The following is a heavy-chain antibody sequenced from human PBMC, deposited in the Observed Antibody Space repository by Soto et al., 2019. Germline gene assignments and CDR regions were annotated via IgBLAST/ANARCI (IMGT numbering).Heavy chain of an antibody. CDR1: RYTFTSYY. CDR3: AKANFDFWSGYWSPSLDF. CDR2: INPNNGYT. V-gene: IGHV1-2*02. D-gene: IGHD3-3*01. J-gene: IGHJ4*02. Sequence: QVQLVQSGAEVKKPGASVKVSCKASRYTFTSYYIHWVRQAPGQGLEWMGWINPNNGYTKYTQKFQGRVTVTRDTSITPAYLELNRLQSDDTAVYYCAKANFDFWSGYWSPSLDFWGQGTLVTVSS.